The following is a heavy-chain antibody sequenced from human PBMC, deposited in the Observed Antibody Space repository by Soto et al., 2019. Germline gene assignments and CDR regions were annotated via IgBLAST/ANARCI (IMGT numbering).Heavy chain of an antibody. CDR2: VYYSGTT. CDR3: ARRPYDSSDYFDY. J-gene: IGHJ4*02. Sequence: SETLSLTCTVSGDSINSSTYYWAWIRQPPGKGLEWLGSVYYSGTTYYNPSLKSRVTISVDTSRIHFSLKLISVTAADTSVYFCARRPYDSSDYFDYWGQGTLVTVSS. CDR1: GDSINSSTYY. V-gene: IGHV4-39*01. D-gene: IGHD3-22*01.